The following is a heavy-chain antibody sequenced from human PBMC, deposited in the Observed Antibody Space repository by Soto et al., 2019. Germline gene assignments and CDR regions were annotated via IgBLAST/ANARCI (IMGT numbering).Heavy chain of an antibody. J-gene: IGHJ4*02. V-gene: IGHV3-30*18. D-gene: IGHD6-13*01. CDR2: ISYDGSNK. CDR1: GFTFSDYG. Sequence: PGGSLRLSCAASGFTFSDYGMHWVRQAPGKGLEWVAVISYDGSNKYYTDSVKGRFTISRDNSKNTLYLQMNSLRPEDTAVYYCAKDWAVAAAGTRGYFDYWGQGTLVPSPQ. CDR3: AKDWAVAAAGTRGYFDY.